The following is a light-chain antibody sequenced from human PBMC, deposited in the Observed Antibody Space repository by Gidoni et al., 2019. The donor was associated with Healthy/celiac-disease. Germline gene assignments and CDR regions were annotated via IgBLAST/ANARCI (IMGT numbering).Light chain of an antibody. CDR3: CSYAGSSTSVV. V-gene: IGLV2-23*01. Sequence: QSARTQPASVSGSPGQSITISCTGTSSDVGSYNLVSWYQQHPGKAPKLMIYEGSKRPSGVSNRFSGSKSGNTASLTISGLQAEDEADYYCCSYAGSSTSVVFGGGTKLTVL. CDR1: SSDVGSYNL. J-gene: IGLJ2*01. CDR2: EGS.